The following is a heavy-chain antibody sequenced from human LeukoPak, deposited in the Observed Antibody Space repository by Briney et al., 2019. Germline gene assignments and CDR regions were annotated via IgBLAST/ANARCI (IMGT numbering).Heavy chain of an antibody. D-gene: IGHD3-3*01. Sequence: GRSLRLSCVASGFTFDSYAMTWVRQAPGKGLEWVSGVTVSGTFTYYADSVKGRFTISRDNAKSTLDLQMSSLRVEGTAVYYCAKDGITLFGVATMFSFLDVWGRGTTVTVSS. V-gene: IGHV3-23*01. CDR3: AKDGITLFGVATMFSFLDV. CDR2: VTVSGTFT. J-gene: IGHJ6*04. CDR1: GFTFDSYA.